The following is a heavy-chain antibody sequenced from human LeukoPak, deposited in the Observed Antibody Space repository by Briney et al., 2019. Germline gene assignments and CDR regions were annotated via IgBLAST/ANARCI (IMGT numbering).Heavy chain of an antibody. CDR2: IYSGGST. CDR1: GFTLSSNY. CDR3: ARADYYYGMDF. J-gene: IGHJ6*04. V-gene: IGHV3-53*01. Sequence: GGSLRLSCAASGFTLSSNYMSWVRHALGKGLEWVSVIYSGGSTYYADSVKGRLTISRDNSKNTLHLQMNSLRAEDTAVYYCARADYYYGMDFWGKGTTVTVSS.